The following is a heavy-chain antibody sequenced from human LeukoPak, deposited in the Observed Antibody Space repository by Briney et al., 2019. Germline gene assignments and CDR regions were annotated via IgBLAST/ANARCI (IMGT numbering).Heavy chain of an antibody. CDR2: INSDGSTT. CDR3: ARELAVASDY. J-gene: IGHJ4*02. V-gene: IGHV3-74*03. Sequence: GGSLRLSCAAPGFTFSSHLMDSVPQAPEKGLVWVSRINSDGSTTTYADYVKGRFTISKDNTKNTLYLQMNSLRAEDTAVYYCARELAVASDYWGQGTLVTVSS. D-gene: IGHD6-19*01. CDR1: GFTFSSHL.